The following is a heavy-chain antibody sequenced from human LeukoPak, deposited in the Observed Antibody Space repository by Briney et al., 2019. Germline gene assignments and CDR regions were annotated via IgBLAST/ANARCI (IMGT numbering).Heavy chain of an antibody. CDR3: ARPEKLEPGGGVDP. Sequence: ASVKVSCKASGYTFTRYDINWVRQATGQGLEWMGWMNPNSGNTGYAQKFQGRVTMTRNTSISTAYMELRSLRSEDTAVYYCARPEKLEPGGGVDPGGQGILVAVSS. CDR1: GYTFTRYD. J-gene: IGHJ5*02. D-gene: IGHD1-1*01. V-gene: IGHV1-8*01. CDR2: MNPNSGNT.